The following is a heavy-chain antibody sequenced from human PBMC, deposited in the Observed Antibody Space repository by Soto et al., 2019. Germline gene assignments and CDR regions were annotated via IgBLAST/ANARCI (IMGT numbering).Heavy chain of an antibody. J-gene: IGHJ3*02. CDR3: ARVANIEDPFEI. V-gene: IGHV3-23*01. CDR2: IGGSGGGT. CDR1: GFTFNSYA. Sequence: PGGSLRISCAGSGFTFNSYAMTWVRQAPGKGLEWVSSIGGSGGGTFYAESVKGRFTISRDISANTLFLQMKSLRIEDTAMYYCARVANIEDPFEIWGQGTMVTV.